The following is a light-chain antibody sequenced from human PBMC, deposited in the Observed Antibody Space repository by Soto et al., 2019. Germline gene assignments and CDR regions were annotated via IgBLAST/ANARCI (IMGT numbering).Light chain of an antibody. J-gene: IGLJ1*01. V-gene: IGLV2-18*02. Sequence: VLTQPPSVSGSPGQSVTISCTGTSSDVGKYDRVSWYQQPPGTAPKLIIYEVTNRPSGVPARFSGSKSGNTASLTISGLQAEDEADYYCSSYTSTSRYVFGAGTKVTVL. CDR3: SSYTSTSRYV. CDR2: EVT. CDR1: SSDVGKYDR.